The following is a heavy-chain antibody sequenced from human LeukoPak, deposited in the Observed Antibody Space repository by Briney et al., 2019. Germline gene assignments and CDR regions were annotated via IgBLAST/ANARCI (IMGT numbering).Heavy chain of an antibody. CDR3: VRERTNYYDSSGYY. CDR2: IKQDGSEK. Sequence: GGSLRLSCAASGLTFSSYWMSWVRKAPGKGLEWVANIKQDGSEKYYVDSVKGRFTISRDNAKNSLYLEMNSLRAEDTAVYYCVRERTNYYDSSGYYWGQGSLVTVSS. V-gene: IGHV3-7*05. CDR1: GLTFSSYW. J-gene: IGHJ4*02. D-gene: IGHD3-22*01.